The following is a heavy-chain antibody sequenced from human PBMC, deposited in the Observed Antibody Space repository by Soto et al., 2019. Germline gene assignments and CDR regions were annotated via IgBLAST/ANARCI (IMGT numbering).Heavy chain of an antibody. CDR3: ATLTMIAVGGMSGWFDP. Sequence: PSETLSLTCTVSCGSISSGGYYWSWIRQHPGKGLEWIGYIYYSGSTYYNPSLKSRVTISVDTSKNQFSLKLSSVTAADTAVYYCATLTMIAVGGMSGWFDPWGQGTLVTVSS. J-gene: IGHJ5*02. V-gene: IGHV4-31*03. D-gene: IGHD3-22*01. CDR2: IYYSGST. CDR1: CGSISSGGYY.